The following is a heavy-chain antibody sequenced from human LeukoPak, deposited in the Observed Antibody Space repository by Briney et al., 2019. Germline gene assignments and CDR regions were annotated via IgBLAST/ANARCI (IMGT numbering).Heavy chain of an antibody. CDR1: GFTFSSYA. V-gene: IGHV3-30*04. CDR3: ARLSAYYYGSYFYYYMDV. CDR2: ISYDGSNK. Sequence: GRSLRLSCAASGFTFSSYAMHWVRQAPGKGLEWVAVISYDGSNKYYADSVKGRFTISRDNAKKSVYLHMSSLRAEDTALCYCARLSAYYYGSYFYYYMDVWGKGTTVTVSS. D-gene: IGHD3-10*01. J-gene: IGHJ6*03.